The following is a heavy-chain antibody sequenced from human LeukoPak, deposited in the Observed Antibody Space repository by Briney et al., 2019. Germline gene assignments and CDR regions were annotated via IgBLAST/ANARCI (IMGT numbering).Heavy chain of an antibody. CDR3: AKDAPYGYCSGGSCYPFDY. Sequence: PGGSLRLSCAASGFTFSSYAMSWVRQAPGKGLEWVSAISGSGGSTYNADSVKGRFTISRDNSKNTLDLQMNSLRAEDTAVHYCAKDAPYGYCSGGSCYPFDYWGQGTLVTVSS. CDR1: GFTFSSYA. CDR2: ISGSGGST. D-gene: IGHD2-15*01. V-gene: IGHV3-23*01. J-gene: IGHJ4*02.